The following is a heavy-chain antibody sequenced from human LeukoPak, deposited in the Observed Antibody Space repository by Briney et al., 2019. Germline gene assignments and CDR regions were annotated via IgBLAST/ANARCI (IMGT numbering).Heavy chain of an antibody. Sequence: SETLSLTCAVSGGSISSGDFPWSWIRQPPGKGLEWIGYIFHTGHTSYNPSLRSRVTISVDMSKNQLSLRLTSVTAADTAVYYCARGFYGAGSHFDYWGQGTLVTVSS. V-gene: IGHV4-30-2*01. CDR3: ARGFYGAGSHFDY. J-gene: IGHJ4*02. CDR2: IFHTGHT. CDR1: GGSISSGDFP. D-gene: IGHD3-10*01.